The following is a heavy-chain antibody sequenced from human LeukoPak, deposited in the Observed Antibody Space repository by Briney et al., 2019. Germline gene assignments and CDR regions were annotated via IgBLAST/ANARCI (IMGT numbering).Heavy chain of an antibody. CDR1: GFTFSSYA. Sequence: GSLRLSCAASGFTFSSYAMSWVRQAPGKGLVWVSGISGSGAATYYADSVKGRFTISRDKSETTLYLQMNSLRDEDTAIYYCVIGPRQKRGLNTYWGQGTLVTVSS. CDR3: VIGPRQKRGLNTY. V-gene: IGHV3-23*01. J-gene: IGHJ4*02. CDR2: ISGSGAAT. D-gene: IGHD3/OR15-3a*01.